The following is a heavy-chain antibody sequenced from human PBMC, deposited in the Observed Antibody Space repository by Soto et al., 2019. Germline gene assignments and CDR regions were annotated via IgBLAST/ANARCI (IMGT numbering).Heavy chain of an antibody. D-gene: IGHD2-2*01. CDR3: ARDPIPAIVVVPAAMKTAAAFDI. CDR1: GYTFTGYY. V-gene: IGHV1-2*04. Sequence: ASVKVSCKASGYTFTGYYMHWVRQAPGQGLEWMGWINPNSGGTNYAQKFQGWVTMTRDTSISTAYMELSRLRSDDTAGYYCARDPIPAIVVVPAAMKTAAAFDIWGQGTMVTVSS. J-gene: IGHJ3*02. CDR2: INPNSGGT.